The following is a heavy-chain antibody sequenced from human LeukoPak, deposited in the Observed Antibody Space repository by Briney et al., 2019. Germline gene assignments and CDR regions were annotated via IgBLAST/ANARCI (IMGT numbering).Heavy chain of an antibody. CDR2: ITWDGGSA. CDR1: GFKFEEYT. J-gene: IGHJ4*02. D-gene: IGHD6-19*01. CDR3: AKDLGGTGWGYYFDY. V-gene: IGHV3-43*01. Sequence: GGSLILSCEASGFKFEEYTMSWIRQAPGKGLEWVSLITWDGGSAIYADSVKGRFTTSRDNSKKSLFLQMDSLRTEDTAFYYCAKDLGGTGWGYYFDYWGQGTLVTVSS.